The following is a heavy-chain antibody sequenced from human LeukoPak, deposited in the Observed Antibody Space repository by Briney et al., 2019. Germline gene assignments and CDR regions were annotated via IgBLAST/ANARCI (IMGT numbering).Heavy chain of an antibody. Sequence: PSETLSLTCTVSGGSISSYYWSWIRQPPGKGLELIGYIYYSGSTNYNPSLNSQVPISVDTSKNQFSLKLKSVTAADTAVYYCARHFTGYCLREYFHHWGQGTLVTVSS. CDR1: GGSISSYY. V-gene: IGHV4-59*08. J-gene: IGHJ1*01. CDR3: ARHFTGYCLREYFHH. D-gene: IGHD3-9*01. CDR2: IYYSGST.